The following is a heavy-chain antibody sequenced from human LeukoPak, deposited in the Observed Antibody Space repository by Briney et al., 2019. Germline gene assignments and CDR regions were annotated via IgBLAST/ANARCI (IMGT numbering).Heavy chain of an antibody. J-gene: IGHJ4*02. CDR3: ARQSGTYWGLDY. V-gene: IGHV1-2*02. Sequence: GASVKVSCKASGYTFTSYYMHWVRQAPGQGLEWMGWINPNSGGTNYAQKFQGRVTMTRDTSISTAYMEFSSLTSDDTAVYYCARQSGTYWGLDYWGQGTLVTVSS. CDR1: GYTFTSYY. CDR2: INPNSGGT. D-gene: IGHD1-26*01.